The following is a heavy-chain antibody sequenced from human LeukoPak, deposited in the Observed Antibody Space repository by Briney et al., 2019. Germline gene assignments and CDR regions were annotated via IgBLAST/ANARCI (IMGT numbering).Heavy chain of an antibody. CDR1: GGSLSSNNW. V-gene: IGHV4-4*02. D-gene: IGHD2/OR15-2a*01. CDR2: ISHSGRT. J-gene: IGHJ4*02. Sequence: NPSETLSLTCAVSGGSLSSNNWWSWVRQLPGKGLEWIGEISHSGRTNYNPSLKSRVTMSVDKSKDQLSLALSTVTAADTAVYYCVRGLYASDSYWGQGNLVTVSS. CDR3: VRGLYASDSY.